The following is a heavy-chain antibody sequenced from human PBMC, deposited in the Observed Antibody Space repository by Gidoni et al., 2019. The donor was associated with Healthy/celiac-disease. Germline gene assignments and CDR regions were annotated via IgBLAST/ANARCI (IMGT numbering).Heavy chain of an antibody. CDR3: ARSARFLEWLPTYFDY. V-gene: IGHV3-21*01. CDR2: ISSSSSYV. D-gene: IGHD3-3*01. Sequence: EVQLVESGGGLVKPGGSLRLSCAASGFTLSSYSMNWVRQAHGNGLGWVSSISSSSSYVYYADSVKGRFTISRDNAKNSLYLQMNSLRAEDTAVYYCARSARFLEWLPTYFDYWGQGTLVTVSS. CDR1: GFTLSSYS. J-gene: IGHJ4*02.